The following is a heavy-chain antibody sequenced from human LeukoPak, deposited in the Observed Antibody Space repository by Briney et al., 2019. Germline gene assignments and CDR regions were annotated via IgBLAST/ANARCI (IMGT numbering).Heavy chain of an antibody. V-gene: IGHV4-34*01. CDR3: ARGRGSYYDILTGYYKRALYFDY. CDR2: INHSGST. J-gene: IGHJ4*02. CDR1: GGSFSGYY. D-gene: IGHD3-9*01. Sequence: SETLSLTCAVYGGSFSGYYWSWIRQPPGKGLEWIGEINHSGSTNYNPSLESRVTISVDTSKNQFSLKLSSVTAADTAVYYCARGRGSYYDILTGYYKRALYFDYWGQGTLVTVSS.